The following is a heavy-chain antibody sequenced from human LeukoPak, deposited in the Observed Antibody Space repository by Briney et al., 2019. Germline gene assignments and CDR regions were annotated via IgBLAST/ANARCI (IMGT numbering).Heavy chain of an antibody. CDR1: GFTFSSYS. D-gene: IGHD2-21*01. Sequence: GGSLRLSCAASGFTFSSYSMNWVRQAPGKGLEWVSSISSSSSYIYYADSVKGRFTISRDNAKNSLYLQMNSLRAEGTAVYYGARGGRGEAPNCFAPWGQGTLFTVSS. CDR3: ARGGRGEAPNCFAP. V-gene: IGHV3-21*01. J-gene: IGHJ5*02. CDR2: ISSSSSYI.